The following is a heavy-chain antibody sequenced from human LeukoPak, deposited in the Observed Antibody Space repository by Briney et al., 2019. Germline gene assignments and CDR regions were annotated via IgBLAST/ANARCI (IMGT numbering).Heavy chain of an antibody. J-gene: IGHJ4*02. D-gene: IGHD5-12*01. CDR1: GDSVSSNSAA. Sequence: SQTLSLTCAISGDSVSSNSAAWNWIRQSPSRGLEWLGRTYYRSKWYNDYAVSVKSRITINPDTSKNQFSLKLSSVTAADTAVYYCARHGGVATILEYYFDYWGQGTLVTVSS. CDR2: TYYRSKWYN. CDR3: ARHGGVATILEYYFDY. V-gene: IGHV6-1*01.